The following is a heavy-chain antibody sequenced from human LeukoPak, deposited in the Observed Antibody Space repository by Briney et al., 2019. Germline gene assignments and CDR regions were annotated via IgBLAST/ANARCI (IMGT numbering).Heavy chain of an antibody. J-gene: IGHJ4*02. CDR3: ARALGYYDSSGLDY. V-gene: IGHV1-69*06. CDR2: IIPIFGTA. D-gene: IGHD3-22*01. CDR1: GGTFSSYA. Sequence: GASVKVSCKASGGTFSSYAISWARQAPGQGLEWMGRIIPIFGTANYAQKFQGRVTITADKSTSTAYVELSSLRSEDTAVYYCARALGYYDSSGLDYWGQGTLVTVSS.